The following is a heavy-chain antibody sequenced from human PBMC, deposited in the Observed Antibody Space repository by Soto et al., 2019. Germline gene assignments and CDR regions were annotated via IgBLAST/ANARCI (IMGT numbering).Heavy chain of an antibody. D-gene: IGHD1-26*01. CDR1: GYSFTSYW. CDR3: ARYLIGYSGSPYYFDY. Sequence: GASLKISCKGSGYSFTSYWIGWVRQMPGKGLEWMGIIYPGDSDTRYSPSFQGQVTISADKSISTAYLQWSSLKASDTAMYYCARYLIGYSGSPYYFDYWGQGTLVTVSS. CDR2: IYPGDSDT. J-gene: IGHJ4*02. V-gene: IGHV5-51*01.